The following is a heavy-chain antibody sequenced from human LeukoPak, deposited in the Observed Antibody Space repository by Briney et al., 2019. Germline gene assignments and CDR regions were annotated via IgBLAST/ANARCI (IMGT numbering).Heavy chain of an antibody. J-gene: IGHJ5*02. V-gene: IGHV4-59*11. Sequence: SETLFLICTVSGVTISSHSWSWFRQPPGKGLVWNGHIYYSGATNYNPSLKSRVTISVDTSKNQFSLKLSSVTAADTAVYYCARGRNPFDPWGQGTLVTVSS. CDR3: ARGRNPFDP. CDR2: IYYSGAT. CDR1: GVTISSHS. D-gene: IGHD1-14*01.